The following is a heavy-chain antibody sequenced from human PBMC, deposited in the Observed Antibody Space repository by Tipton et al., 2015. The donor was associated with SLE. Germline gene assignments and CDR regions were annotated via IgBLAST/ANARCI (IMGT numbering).Heavy chain of an antibody. CDR3: ASLMYPFQH. CDR1: GYSFTSYW. V-gene: IGHV4-34*01. CDR2: INHSGST. J-gene: IGHJ1*01. Sequence: QLVQSGAEVKKPGESLKISCKGSGYSFTSYWIGWVRQPPGKGLEWIGEINHSGSTNYNPSLKSRVTISVDTSKNQFSLKLSSVTAADTAVYYCASLMYPFQHWGQGTLVTVSS. D-gene: IGHD2-2*01.